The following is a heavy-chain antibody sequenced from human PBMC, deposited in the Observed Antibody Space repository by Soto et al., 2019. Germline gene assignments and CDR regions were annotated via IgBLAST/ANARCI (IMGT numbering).Heavy chain of an antibody. J-gene: IGHJ4*02. CDR3: AKDHAFGGVIVAYYFDY. CDR1: GFTFSSYA. D-gene: IGHD3-16*02. CDR2: ISGSGGST. Sequence: GSLRLSCAASGFTFSSYAMSWVRQAPGKGLEWVSAISGSGGSTYYADSVKGRFTISRDNSKNTLYLQMNSLRAEDTAVYYCAKDHAFGGVIVAYYFDYWGQGTLVTVSS. V-gene: IGHV3-23*01.